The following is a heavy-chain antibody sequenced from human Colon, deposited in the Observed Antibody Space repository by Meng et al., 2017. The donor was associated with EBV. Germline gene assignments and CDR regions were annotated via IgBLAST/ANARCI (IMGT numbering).Heavy chain of an antibody. D-gene: IGHD3-10*01. CDR1: SASLSGYN. Sequence: QEQLQQVGAAPLKPSKTLSLTCALYSASLSGYNWNWIRQPPANGLEWIGEINHSASTNYNPSLKSPVTISVDTPKNQFSLKLSSVTAADTAVYYCARASYGSGSPLGESWFDPWGQGTLVTVSS. V-gene: IGHV4-34*02. CDR3: ARASYGSGSPLGESWFDP. CDR2: INHSAST. J-gene: IGHJ5*02.